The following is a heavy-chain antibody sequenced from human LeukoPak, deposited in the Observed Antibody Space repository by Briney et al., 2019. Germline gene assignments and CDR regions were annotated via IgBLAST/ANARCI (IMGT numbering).Heavy chain of an antibody. D-gene: IGHD2-15*01. CDR2: ISSSGSTI. CDR3: ARSVVAATETFDY. CDR1: GFTFSYFY. J-gene: IGHJ4*02. Sequence: LGGSLRLSCAASGFTFSYFYMTWIRQAPGKGLEWVSYISSSGSTIYYADSVKGRFTISRDNAKNSLYLQMNSLRAEDTAVYYCARSVVAATETFDYWGQGTLVTVSS. V-gene: IGHV3-11*04.